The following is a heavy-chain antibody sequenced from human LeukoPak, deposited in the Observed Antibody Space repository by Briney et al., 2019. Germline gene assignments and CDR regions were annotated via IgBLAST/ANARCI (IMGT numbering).Heavy chain of an antibody. J-gene: IGHJ5*02. V-gene: IGHV3-53*04. D-gene: IGHD4-23*01. CDR2: IYSGGDT. CDR3: ARHLTPGYNWFDP. CDR1: GFTVSSNY. Sequence: AGGSLRLSCEASGFTVSSNYMSWVRQAPGKGPQWVSVIYSGGDTYYANSVKGRFAISRHNSKNTLYLQMNNLRAEDTAVYYCARHLTPGYNWFDPWGQGTLVTVSS.